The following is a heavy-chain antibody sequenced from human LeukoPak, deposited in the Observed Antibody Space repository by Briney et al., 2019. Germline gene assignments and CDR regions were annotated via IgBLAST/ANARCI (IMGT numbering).Heavy chain of an antibody. D-gene: IGHD5/OR15-5a*01. CDR2: ISYDGSNE. Sequence: GRSLRLSCAAYGFTFSNYAMHWVRQAPGKGMEWVAFISYDGSNECSADSVKGRFTISRDDSKNTLYLQMNSLRVEDTAVYYCARVPGLGYYFDYWGQGTLVTVSS. CDR3: ARVPGLGYYFDY. V-gene: IGHV3-30*04. J-gene: IGHJ4*02. CDR1: GFTFSNYA.